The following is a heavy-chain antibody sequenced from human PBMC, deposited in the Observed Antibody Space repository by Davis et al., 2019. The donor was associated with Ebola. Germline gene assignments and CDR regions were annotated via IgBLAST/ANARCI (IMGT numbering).Heavy chain of an antibody. Sequence: GESLKISCAASFFPFSDYYMSWIRQAPGKGLEWVSYISSSGSTIYYADSVKGRFTISRDNAKNSLYLQMNSLRAEDTAVYYCARDPTSSGWYTGDWYFDLWGRGTLVTVSS. CDR2: ISSSGSTI. V-gene: IGHV3-11*01. CDR3: ARDPTSSGWYTGDWYFDL. CDR1: FFPFSDYY. J-gene: IGHJ2*01. D-gene: IGHD6-19*01.